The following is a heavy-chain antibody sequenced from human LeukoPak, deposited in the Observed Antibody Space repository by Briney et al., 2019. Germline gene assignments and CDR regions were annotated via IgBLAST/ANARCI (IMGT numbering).Heavy chain of an antibody. D-gene: IGHD6-13*01. Sequence: PGGSLRLSCAASRFTFSNYAMTWVRQTPGKGLEWVTAISASAGTTYYADSVKGRFTISRDNSKNTLSLKMNSLRSDDTALYYCAKGGSSWSYYFDYWGQGTLVTVSS. CDR1: RFTFSNYA. CDR3: AKGGSSWSYYFDY. V-gene: IGHV3-23*01. J-gene: IGHJ4*02. CDR2: ISASAGTT.